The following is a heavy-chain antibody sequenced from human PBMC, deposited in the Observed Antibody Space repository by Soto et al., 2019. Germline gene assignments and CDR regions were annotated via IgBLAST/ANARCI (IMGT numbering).Heavy chain of an antibody. V-gene: IGHV4-31*03. CDR3: ARLFWSGYASFDY. D-gene: IGHD3-3*01. CDR2: IYYTGSSV. CDR1: GGSINSGNYY. Sequence: QVQLQESGPGLVKPSQTLSLTCTVSGGSINSGNYYWSWIRQHPGEGLEWIGNIYYTGSSVSYNPSLKSRGSISIDTCKNEYSLKLTSVTAADTAVYYCARLFWSGYASFDYWGQGTLVTVSS. J-gene: IGHJ4*02.